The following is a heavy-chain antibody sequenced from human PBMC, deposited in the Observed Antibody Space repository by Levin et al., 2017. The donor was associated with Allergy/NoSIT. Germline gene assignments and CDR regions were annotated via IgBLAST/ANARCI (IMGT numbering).Heavy chain of an antibody. J-gene: IGHJ4*02. V-gene: IGHV4-34*01. CDR1: GGSFSDYY. D-gene: IGHD3-10*01. CDR3: ARIRVLLLVGAKGPPHYFDY. CDR2: INQSGGT. Sequence: SETLSLTCAVYGGSFSDYYWSWIRQPPGKGLEWIGEINQSGGTNYNPSLKSRVTISLDTSKNQFSLKLSSVTAADTAVYYCARIRVLLLVGAKGPPHYFDYRGQGTLVTVSS.